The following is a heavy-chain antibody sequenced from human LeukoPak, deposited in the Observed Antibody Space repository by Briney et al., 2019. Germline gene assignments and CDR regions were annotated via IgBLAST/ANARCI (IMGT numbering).Heavy chain of an antibody. CDR1: GYTFSSYG. CDR3: GGTLGKIVVVITAYFDL. D-gene: IGHD3-22*01. CDR2: IWYDGSNK. Sequence: GGSLRLSCAASGYTFSSYGMHWVRQAPGKGLEWVALIWYDGSNKYYADSVKGRFTISRDNSKNTLYLQMNSLRAEDTAVYYCGGTLGKIVVVITAYFDLWGRGTLVTVSS. V-gene: IGHV3-33*01. J-gene: IGHJ2*01.